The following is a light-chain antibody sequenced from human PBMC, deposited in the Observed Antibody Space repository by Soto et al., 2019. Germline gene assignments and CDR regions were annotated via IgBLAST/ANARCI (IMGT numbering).Light chain of an antibody. CDR1: TSNIGSHY. V-gene: IGLV1-51*01. CDR2: DDD. J-gene: IGLJ2*01. Sequence: QPVLTQPPSVSAAPGEKVTISCSGSTSNIGSHYVSWYQQFPRTAPKLLIYDDDRRPSGMPDRFSGSKSGTSATLGITGLQTGDEADYYCATWDSSLNVVLFGGRTKLTVL. CDR3: ATWDSSLNVVL.